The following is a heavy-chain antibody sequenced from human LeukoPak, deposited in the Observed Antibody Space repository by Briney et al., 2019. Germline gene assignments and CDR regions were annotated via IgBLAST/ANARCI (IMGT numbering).Heavy chain of an antibody. CDR2: IYSGGSR. J-gene: IGHJ4*02. Sequence: GGSLRLSCAASGFAVSSNYMSWVRQAPGKGLEWVSVIYSGGSRYYADSVKGRFTISRDNSKNTLYLQMNSLRAEDTAVYYCARRAYDILTGREDWGQGTLVTVSS. CDR1: GFAVSSNY. D-gene: IGHD3-9*01. V-gene: IGHV3-53*01. CDR3: ARRAYDILTGRED.